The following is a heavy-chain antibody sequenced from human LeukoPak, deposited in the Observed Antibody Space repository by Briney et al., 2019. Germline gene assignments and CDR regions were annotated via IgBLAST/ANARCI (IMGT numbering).Heavy chain of an antibody. Sequence: SGGSLRLSCAASGFTFSSYAMSWVRQAPGKGLEWVSAISGSGGSTYYADSVKGRFTISRDNSKNTLYLQMNSLRVEDTAVYYCAKDCELGINWNPFDYWGQGILATVSS. V-gene: IGHV3-23*01. CDR1: GFTFSSYA. J-gene: IGHJ4*02. CDR2: ISGSGGST. CDR3: AKDCELGINWNPFDY. D-gene: IGHD7-27*01.